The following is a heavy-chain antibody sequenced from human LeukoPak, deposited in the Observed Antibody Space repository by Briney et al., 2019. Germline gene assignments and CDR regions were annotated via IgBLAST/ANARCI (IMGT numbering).Heavy chain of an antibody. Sequence: ASVKVSCKASGGTFSSYAVSWVRQAPGQGLEWMGGIIPIFGTANYAQKFQGRVTITTDESTSTAYMELSSLRSDDTAVYYCARGFFRITIFGVVMGDALDIWGQGTMVTVSS. CDR2: IIPIFGTA. CDR3: ARGFFRITIFGVVMGDALDI. J-gene: IGHJ3*02. V-gene: IGHV1-69*05. CDR1: GGTFSSYA. D-gene: IGHD3-3*01.